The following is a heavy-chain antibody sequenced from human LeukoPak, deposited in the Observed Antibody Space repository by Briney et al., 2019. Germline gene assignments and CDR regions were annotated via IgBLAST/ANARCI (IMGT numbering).Heavy chain of an antibody. Sequence: ASVKVSCKASGDTFSSYAISWVRQAPGQGLEWMGRISPMFGTANYAQKLQGRLTITADKSTSTAYLELSSLRAEDTAVYYCGRERLTYFYASGTYYYFEGQWGQGTLVTVSS. J-gene: IGHJ4*02. CDR1: GDTFSSYA. CDR2: ISPMFGTA. V-gene: IGHV1-69*06. D-gene: IGHD3-10*01. CDR3: GRERLTYFYASGTYYYFEGQ.